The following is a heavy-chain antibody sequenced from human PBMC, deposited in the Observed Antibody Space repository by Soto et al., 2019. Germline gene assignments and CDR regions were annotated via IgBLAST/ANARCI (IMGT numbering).Heavy chain of an antibody. J-gene: IGHJ6*02. CDR1: GLSLSGYA. D-gene: IGHD6-25*01. CDR3: AKDTGYLSMDA. V-gene: IGHV3-23*01. Sequence: EVQLMESGGGLVQPGESLRLSCVVSGLSLSGYALSWVRQAPGKGLEWVSAVSGSGGTTYYADSVKGRFTISRDNSKNTLYLQMNGLRVEDTAKYFCAKDTGYLSMDAWGQGTTVTVSS. CDR2: VSGSGGTT.